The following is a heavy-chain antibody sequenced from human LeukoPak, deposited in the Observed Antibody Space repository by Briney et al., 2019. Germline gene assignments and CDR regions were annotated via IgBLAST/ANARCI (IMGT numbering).Heavy chain of an antibody. Sequence: RTGGSLRHSCAASGFAFSTYWMDWVRQAPGKGLEWVGNINQDGSVKHYVDSVRGRFTISRDNARNSVYLQMSALRVEDTAVYYCTRDFVFWGQGSLVTASS. CDR3: TRDFVF. CDR2: INQDGSVK. D-gene: IGHD3-3*01. CDR1: GFAFSTYW. J-gene: IGHJ4*02. V-gene: IGHV3-7*01.